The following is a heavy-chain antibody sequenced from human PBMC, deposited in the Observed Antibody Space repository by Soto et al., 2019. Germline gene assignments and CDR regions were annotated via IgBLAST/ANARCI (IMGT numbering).Heavy chain of an antibody. CDR3: ARDRIRGYSGYDLTADYFDY. V-gene: IGHV3-48*01. D-gene: IGHD5-12*01. J-gene: IGHJ4*02. CDR1: GYTFSSYS. Sequence: EIQLVESGGGLVQPGGYLRLSCAASGYTFSSYSMNWVRQAPGKGLEWVSYISSSSSTIYYADSVKGRFTISRDNAKNSLYLQMNSLRAEDTAVYYCARDRIRGYSGYDLTADYFDYWGQGTLVTVSS. CDR2: ISSSSSTI.